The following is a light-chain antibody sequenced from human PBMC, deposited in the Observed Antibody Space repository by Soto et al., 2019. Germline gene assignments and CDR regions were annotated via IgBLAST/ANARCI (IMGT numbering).Light chain of an antibody. J-gene: IGLJ1*01. CDR2: DVS. CDR1: NSDVGGYNF. Sequence: QSALTQPRSASGSPGQSVTISCTGTNSDVGGYNFVSWYQQVPGKAPKLMIYDVSNRPSGVPDRFSGSKSGSTAALTISGLQADDEGEYYCCSYAGNYIYVFGTGTKVTVL. CDR3: CSYAGNYIYV. V-gene: IGLV2-11*01.